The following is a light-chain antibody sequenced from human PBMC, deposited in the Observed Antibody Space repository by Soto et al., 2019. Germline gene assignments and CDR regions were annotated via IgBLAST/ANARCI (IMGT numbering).Light chain of an antibody. CDR2: DAY. Sequence: VLTQSPVTLSLSPGDRAPLSCRASQSFRGLLAWYQQKPGQAPRLLIYDAYNRATGIPPRFSGSGSGTDFTLTISSLEPEDSAVYYCQQRHMWPITFGQGTRLEIK. J-gene: IGKJ5*01. CDR3: QQRHMWPIT. CDR1: QSFRGL. V-gene: IGKV3-11*01.